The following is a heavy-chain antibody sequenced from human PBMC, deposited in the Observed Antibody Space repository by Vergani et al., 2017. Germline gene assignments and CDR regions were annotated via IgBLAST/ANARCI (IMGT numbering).Heavy chain of an antibody. Sequence: EVQLLESGGDLVQPGGCLRLSCAASGFTFNHYAMNWVRQAPGKGLEWVSGISGSGGSTYYAGSVKGRFTISRDSSKNTLYLQMNSLSAGDTAVYYCAKANPRNSGYDYLYYYHAMDVWGQGTTVTVSS. CDR3: AKANPRNSGYDYLYYYHAMDV. J-gene: IGHJ6*02. V-gene: IGHV3-23*01. CDR1: GFTFNHYA. D-gene: IGHD5-12*01. CDR2: ISGSGGST.